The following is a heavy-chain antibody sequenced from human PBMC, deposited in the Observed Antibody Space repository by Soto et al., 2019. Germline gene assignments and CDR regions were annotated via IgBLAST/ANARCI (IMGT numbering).Heavy chain of an antibody. CDR2: ISYDGSDK. V-gene: IGHV3-30*18. CDR3: AKGDQYQLRFHRLDV. Sequence: QVQLVESGGGVGQPGSSVRLSCAASGFTFRSYGMHWVRQDPCKGLEWAAIISYDGSDKSYADSVKGRFTISRDNSNNTLFLHMHSLRAEDTAVYYCAKGDQYQLRFHRLDVWGQGTTVTVSS. D-gene: IGHD2-2*01. CDR1: GFTFRSYG. J-gene: IGHJ6*02.